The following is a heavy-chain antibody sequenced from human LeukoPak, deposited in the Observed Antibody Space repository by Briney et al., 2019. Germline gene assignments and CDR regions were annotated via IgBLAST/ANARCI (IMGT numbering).Heavy chain of an antibody. CDR3: ARDPWGYDSLDY. D-gene: IGHD5-12*01. CDR1: GFTFSSYE. CDR2: ISSSGSTI. Sequence: GGSLRLSCAASGFTFSSYEMNWVRQAPGKGLEWVSYISSSGSTIYYADSVKGRFTISRDNSKNTLYLQMNSLRAEDTAVYYCARDPWGYDSLDYWGQGTLVTVSS. J-gene: IGHJ4*02. V-gene: IGHV3-48*03.